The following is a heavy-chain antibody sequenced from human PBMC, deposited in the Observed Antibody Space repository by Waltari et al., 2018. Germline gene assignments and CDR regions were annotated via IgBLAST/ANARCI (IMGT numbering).Heavy chain of an antibody. CDR2: FYPEDGET. J-gene: IGHJ6*02. D-gene: IGHD3-10*01. CDR1: GYTLPAFS. V-gene: IGHV1-24*01. CDR3: ARNYYGSGSFDYYYGMDV. Sequence: QVQLVQSGAEVNKPGASVKVSGKVSGYTLPAFSLPWVRRAPGKGLEGMGGFYPEDGETIYAQKFQGRVTMTEDTSTDTAYMELSSLRSEDTAVYYCARNYYGSGSFDYYYGMDVWGQGTTVTVSS.